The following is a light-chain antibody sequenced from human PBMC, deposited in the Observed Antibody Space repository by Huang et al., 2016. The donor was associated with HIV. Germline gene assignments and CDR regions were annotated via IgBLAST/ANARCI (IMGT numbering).Light chain of an antibody. J-gene: IGKJ2*01. Sequence: VLTQSPATLSLSPGERATLSCGASQSASNSFFAWYQLKPGLAPRLLSYDTSNRATGIPARFSGSGSGTHFTLTISRLEPEDFAVYFCQQYDSSPPMYTFGQGTKLEMK. V-gene: IGKV3D-20*01. CDR3: QQYDSSPPMYT. CDR1: QSASNSF. CDR2: DTS.